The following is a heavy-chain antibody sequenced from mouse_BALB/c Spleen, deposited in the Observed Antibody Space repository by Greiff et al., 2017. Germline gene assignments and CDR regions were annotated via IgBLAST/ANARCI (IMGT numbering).Heavy chain of an antibody. CDR3: ARSRSRDYAMDY. CDR2: ISSGGSYT. Sequence: EVQLVESGGDLVKPGGSLKLSCAASGFTFSSYAMSWVRQSPEKRLEWVAEISSGGSYTYYPDTVTGRFTISRDNAKNTLYLEMSSLRSEDTAMYYCARSRSRDYAMDYWGQGTSVTVSS. J-gene: IGHJ4*01. CDR1: GFTFSSYA. V-gene: IGHV5-9-4*01.